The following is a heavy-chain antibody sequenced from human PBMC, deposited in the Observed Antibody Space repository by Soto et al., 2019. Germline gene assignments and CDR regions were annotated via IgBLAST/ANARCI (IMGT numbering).Heavy chain of an antibody. CDR1: GGSISSYY. Sequence: SETLSLTCTVSGGSISSYYWSWIRQPPGKGLEWIGYIYYSGSTNYNPSLKSRVTISVDTSKNQFSLKLSSVTAADTAVYYCARKLPDGYNPHSWLHPRGPGPLVTLS. CDR3: ARKLPDGYNPHSWLHP. J-gene: IGHJ5*02. CDR2: IYYSGST. V-gene: IGHV4-59*01. D-gene: IGHD5-12*01.